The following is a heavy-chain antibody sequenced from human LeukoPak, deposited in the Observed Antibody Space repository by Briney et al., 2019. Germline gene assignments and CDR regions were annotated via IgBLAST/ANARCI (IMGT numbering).Heavy chain of an antibody. CDR1: GGSISSGGYY. CDR2: IYYSGST. J-gene: IGHJ3*02. V-gene: IGHV4-31*03. Sequence: SQTLSLTCTVSGGSISSGGYYWSWIRQHPGKGLEWIGYIYYSGSTYYNPSLKSRVTISVDTSKNQFSLKLSSVTAADTAVYYCARDKPALSGDAFDIWGQGTMVTVSS. D-gene: IGHD1-14*01. CDR3: ARDKPALSGDAFDI.